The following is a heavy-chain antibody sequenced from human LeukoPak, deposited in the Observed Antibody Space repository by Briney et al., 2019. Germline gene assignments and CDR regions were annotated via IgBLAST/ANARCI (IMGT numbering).Heavy chain of an antibody. D-gene: IGHD3-3*01. CDR3: ATDHPFRRTFGVVDY. J-gene: IGHJ4*02. Sequence: ASVKVSCKVSGYTLTELSMHWVRQAPGKGLEWMGGFDPEDGETIYAQKFQGRVTMTEDTSTDTAYMELSSLRSEDTAVYYCATDHPFRRTFGVVDYWGQGTLVTVSS. CDR1: GYTLTELS. V-gene: IGHV1-24*01. CDR2: FDPEDGET.